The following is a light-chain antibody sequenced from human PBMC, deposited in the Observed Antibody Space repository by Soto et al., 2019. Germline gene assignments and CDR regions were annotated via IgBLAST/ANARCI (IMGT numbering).Light chain of an antibody. CDR3: SSYTSTNTLV. Sequence: QSARAQPASVSGSPGQSITISCSGTSSDVGGYKYVSWYQQHPGKAPKLMIYEVSYRPSGVSNRFSGSKSGNTASLTISGLQAEDEADYYCSSYTSTNTLVFGTGTKVTVL. J-gene: IGLJ1*01. V-gene: IGLV2-14*01. CDR2: EVS. CDR1: SSDVGGYKY.